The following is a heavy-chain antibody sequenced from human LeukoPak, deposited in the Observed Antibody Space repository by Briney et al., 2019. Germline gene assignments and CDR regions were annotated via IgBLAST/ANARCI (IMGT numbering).Heavy chain of an antibody. Sequence: ASVKVSCKASGYTFTSYGISWVRQAPGQGLEWMGWISAYNGNTNYAQKLQGRVTMTTDTSTRTAYMELRSLRSDDTAVYYCARVGRYDFWSGYSSYYYYYMDVWGKGTTVTVSS. CDR2: ISAYNGNT. D-gene: IGHD3-3*01. V-gene: IGHV1-18*01. CDR3: ARVGRYDFWSGYSSYYYYYMDV. J-gene: IGHJ6*03. CDR1: GYTFTSYG.